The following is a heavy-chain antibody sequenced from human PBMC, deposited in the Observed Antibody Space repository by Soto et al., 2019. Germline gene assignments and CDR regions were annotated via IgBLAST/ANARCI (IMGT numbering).Heavy chain of an antibody. CDR2: IYYSGNT. J-gene: IGHJ4*02. D-gene: IGHD2-8*02. V-gene: IGHV4-39*01. CDR1: GGSISSSSYY. Sequence: QLQLQESGPGLVKPSETLSLTCSVSGGSISSSSYYWGWIRQPPGKGLEWIGSIYYSGNTYYNPSLKSRVTISVDTSKNQFSLKLSSVTAADTAVYYCARRSGGRLDYWGQGTLVTVSS. CDR3: ARRSGGRLDY.